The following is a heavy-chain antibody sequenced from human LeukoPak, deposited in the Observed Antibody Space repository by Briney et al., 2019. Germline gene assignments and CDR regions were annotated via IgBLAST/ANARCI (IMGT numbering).Heavy chain of an antibody. V-gene: IGHV4-59*01. CDR1: GGSISSYY. CDR2: IYYSGST. Sequence: SETLSLTCTVSGGSISSYYWSWIRQPPGKGLEWIGYIYYSGSTNYNPSLKSRVTISVDTSKNQFSLKLSSVTAADTAVYYCARRARCSGGSCYSTWFDPWGQGTLVAVSS. CDR3: ARRARCSGGSCYSTWFDP. D-gene: IGHD2-15*01. J-gene: IGHJ5*02.